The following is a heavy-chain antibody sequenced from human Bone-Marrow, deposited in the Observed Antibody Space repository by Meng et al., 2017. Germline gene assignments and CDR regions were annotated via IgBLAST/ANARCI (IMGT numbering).Heavy chain of an antibody. Sequence: GESLKISCAASGFTFDDYGMSWVRQAPGKGLEWVSGINWNGGSTGYADSVKGRFTTSRDNAKNSLYLQMNSLRAEDTALYYCAIEERGHYYDSSGYTGYWGQGTLVTVSS. J-gene: IGHJ4*02. D-gene: IGHD3-22*01. V-gene: IGHV3-20*04. CDR1: GFTFDDYG. CDR2: INWNGGST. CDR3: AIEERGHYYDSSGYTGY.